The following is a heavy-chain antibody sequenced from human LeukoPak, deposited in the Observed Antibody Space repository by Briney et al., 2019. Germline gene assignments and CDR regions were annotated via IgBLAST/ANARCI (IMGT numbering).Heavy chain of an antibody. J-gene: IGHJ4*02. CDR3: ARDRSSFAVAATPSDY. Sequence: GGSLRLSCAASGFTFSSHSMNWVRQASGKGLEWVSYISSSSSTIYYADSVKGRFTLSRDNAKNSLYLQMNSLRAGDTAVYYCARDRSSFAVAATPSDYWGQGTLVTVSS. V-gene: IGHV3-48*01. CDR2: ISSSSSTI. CDR1: GFTFSSHS. D-gene: IGHD2-15*01.